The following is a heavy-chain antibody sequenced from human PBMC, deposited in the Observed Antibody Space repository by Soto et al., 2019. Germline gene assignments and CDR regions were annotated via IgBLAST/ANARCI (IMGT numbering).Heavy chain of an antibody. D-gene: IGHD1-20*01. CDR2: IIPIFGTA. CDR3: AVVTGPYYYGMDV. CDR1: GGTSSSYA. V-gene: IGHV1-69*13. J-gene: IGHJ6*02. Sequence: SVKVSCKASGGTSSSYAISWVRQAPGQGLEWMGGIIPIFGTANYAQKFQGRVTITADESTSTAYMELSSLRSEDTAVYYCAVVTGPYYYGMDVWGQGTTVTVSS.